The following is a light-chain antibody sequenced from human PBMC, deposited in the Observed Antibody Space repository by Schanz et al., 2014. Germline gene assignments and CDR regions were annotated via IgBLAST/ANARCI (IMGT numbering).Light chain of an antibody. V-gene: IGLV2-8*01. CDR3: SSYADSNNLV. J-gene: IGLJ2*01. CDR2: EVT. CDR1: SSDIGGYNY. Sequence: HSALTQPPSASGSPGQSVTISCTGTSSDIGGYNYVSWYQQHPGEAPKLMLYEVTKRPSGVPDRFSGSKSGNTASLTVSGLQAEDEAVYYCSSYADSNNLVFGGGTKLTVL.